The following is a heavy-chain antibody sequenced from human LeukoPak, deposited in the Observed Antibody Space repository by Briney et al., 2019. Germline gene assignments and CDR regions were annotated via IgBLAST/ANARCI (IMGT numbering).Heavy chain of an antibody. CDR2: IRYDESNK. V-gene: IGHV3-30*02. CDR3: ANSGLNRFEY. Sequence: GGSLRLSCAASGFTFSSYGMHWVRQAPGKGLEWVAFIRYDESNKYYADSVKGRFSISRDNSKNTLYLQVNSLRADDTAVYYCANSGLNRFEYWGQGALVTVSS. J-gene: IGHJ4*02. CDR1: GFTFSSYG. D-gene: IGHD2-15*01.